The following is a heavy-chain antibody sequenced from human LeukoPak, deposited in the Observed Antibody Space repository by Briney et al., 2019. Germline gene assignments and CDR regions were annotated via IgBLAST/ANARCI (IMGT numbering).Heavy chain of an antibody. Sequence: PSETLSLTCAVSGGSISSYYWSWIRQPPGKGLEWIGYIYYSGSTNYNPSLKSRVTISVDTSKNQFSLKLSSATAADTAVYYCARGVGGGAWFDPWGQGTLVTVSS. J-gene: IGHJ5*02. V-gene: IGHV4-59*01. CDR3: ARGVGGGAWFDP. D-gene: IGHD3-16*01. CDR1: GGSISSYY. CDR2: IYYSGST.